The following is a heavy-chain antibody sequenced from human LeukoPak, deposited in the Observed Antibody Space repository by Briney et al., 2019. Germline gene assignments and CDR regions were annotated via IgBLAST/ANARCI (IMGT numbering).Heavy chain of an antibody. CDR2: IYYSGST. V-gene: IGHV4-59*08. CDR3: ARHPLEGFDY. J-gene: IGHJ4*02. Sequence: PSETLSLTCAVYGGSFSGYYWSWIRQPPGKGLEWIGYIYYSGSTNYNPSLKSRVTISVDSSKNQFSLKLSSVTAADTAVYSCARHPLEGFDYWGQGTLVTVSS. CDR1: GGSFSGYY.